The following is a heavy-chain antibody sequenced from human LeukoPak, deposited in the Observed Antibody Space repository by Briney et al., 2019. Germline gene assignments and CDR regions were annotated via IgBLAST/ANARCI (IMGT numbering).Heavy chain of an antibody. D-gene: IGHD6-19*01. CDR3: AKEYSSGWYKGEAFDI. Sequence: GRSLRLSCAASGFTFGSYGMHWVRQAPGKGLEWVAVISYDGSNKYYADSVKGRFTISRDNSKNTLYLQMNSLRAEDTAVYYCAKEYSSGWYKGEAFDIWGQGTMVTVSS. V-gene: IGHV3-30*18. CDR1: GFTFGSYG. CDR2: ISYDGSNK. J-gene: IGHJ3*02.